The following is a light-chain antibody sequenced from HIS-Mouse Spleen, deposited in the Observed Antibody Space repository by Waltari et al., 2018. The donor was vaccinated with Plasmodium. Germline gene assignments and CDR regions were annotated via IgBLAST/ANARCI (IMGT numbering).Light chain of an antibody. CDR2: AAS. CDR1: QGIRND. V-gene: IGKV1-6*01. J-gene: IGKJ2*02. Sequence: AIQMTQSPSPLSASVGDRVTITCRTSQGIRNDLGWYQQKPGKAPKLLISAASSLQSGVPARFSGSGSGTDFTLTISSLQPEDFAAYYCLQDYNYPCTFGQGTKLEIK. CDR3: LQDYNYPCT.